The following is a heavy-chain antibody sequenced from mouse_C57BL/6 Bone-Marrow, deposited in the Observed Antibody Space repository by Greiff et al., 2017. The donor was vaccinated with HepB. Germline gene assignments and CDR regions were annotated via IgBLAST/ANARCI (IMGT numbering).Heavy chain of an antibody. CDR3: ARKAFDYYGSSYPFAY. D-gene: IGHD1-1*01. V-gene: IGHV1-18*01. CDR2: INPNNGGT. J-gene: IGHJ3*01. CDR1: GYTFTDYN. Sequence: EVQVVESGPELVKPGASVKIPCKASGYTFTDYNMDWVKQSHGKSLEWIGDINPNNGGTIYNQKFKGKATLTVDKSSSTAYMELRSLTSEDTAVYYCARKAFDYYGSSYPFAYWGQGTLVTVAA.